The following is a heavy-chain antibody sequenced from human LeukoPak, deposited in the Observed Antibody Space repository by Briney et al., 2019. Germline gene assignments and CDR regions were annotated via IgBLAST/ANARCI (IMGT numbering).Heavy chain of an antibody. CDR2: INPSSGGT. CDR1: GYTFTGYY. Sequence: ASVKVSCKASGYTFTGYYMHWVRQAPGQGLEWMGWINPSSGGTNYAQKFQGRVTMTRDTSISTAYMELSRLRSDDTAVYYCARQRNYGYYYYGMDVWGQGTTVTVSS. J-gene: IGHJ6*02. D-gene: IGHD4-17*01. V-gene: IGHV1-2*02. CDR3: ARQRNYGYYYYGMDV.